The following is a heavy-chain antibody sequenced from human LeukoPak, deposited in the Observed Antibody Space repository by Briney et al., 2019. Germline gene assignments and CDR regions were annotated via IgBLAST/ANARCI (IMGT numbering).Heavy chain of an antibody. CDR2: INHSGST. CDR3: ARGDLLTGYYSWFDP. D-gene: IGHD3-9*01. J-gene: IGHJ5*02. V-gene: IGHV4-34*01. Sequence: PSETLSLTCAVYGGSFSGYYWSWIRQPPGKGLEWIGEINHSGSTNYNPSLKSRVTISVDTSKQQFSLKLSSVTAADTAVYYCARGDLLTGYYSWFDPWGQGTLVTVSS. CDR1: GGSFSGYY.